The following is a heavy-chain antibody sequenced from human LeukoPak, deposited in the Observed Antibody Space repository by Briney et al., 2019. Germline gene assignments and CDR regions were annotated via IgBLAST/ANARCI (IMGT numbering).Heavy chain of an antibody. CDR2: ISYDGSNK. J-gene: IGHJ4*02. Sequence: GRSLRLSCAASGFTFSSYGMHWVRQAPGKGLEWVAVISYDGSNKYYADSGKGRFTISRDNSKNTLYLQMNSLRAEDTAVYYCAKDYGGYYTGFGYWGQGTLVTVSS. V-gene: IGHV3-30*18. CDR3: AKDYGGYYTGFGY. CDR1: GFTFSSYG. D-gene: IGHD3-3*01.